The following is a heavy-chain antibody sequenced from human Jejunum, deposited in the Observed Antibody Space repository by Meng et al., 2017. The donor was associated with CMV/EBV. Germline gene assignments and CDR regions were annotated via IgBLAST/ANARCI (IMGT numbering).Heavy chain of an antibody. CDR1: EFIFNNYG. CDR3: VGHQGGPREGVRLV. J-gene: IGHJ4*02. CDR2: IDIDGENK. Sequence: EFIFNNYGIHWLRQAPGKGLEWLSFIDIDGENKYNVDIVKGRFIVSKDKSKNTVFLQMNSLRVEDTAVYYCVGHQGGPREGVRLVWGQGTLVTVSS. D-gene: IGHD3-16*01. V-gene: IGHV3-30*02.